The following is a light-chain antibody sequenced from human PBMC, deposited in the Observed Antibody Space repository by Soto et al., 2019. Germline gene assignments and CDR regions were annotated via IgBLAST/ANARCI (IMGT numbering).Light chain of an antibody. CDR1: TSDVGGHNL. Sequence: QSALTQPASVSGSPGQSITISCTGTTSDVGGHNLVSWYQHHPDKAPKLLIYGGTKRPSGVSHRFSGSNTGNTASLTISGLQTDDEADYYCCSYAGSSTFVIFGGGTKLTVL. CDR3: CSYAGSSTFVI. J-gene: IGLJ2*01. CDR2: GGT. V-gene: IGLV2-23*03.